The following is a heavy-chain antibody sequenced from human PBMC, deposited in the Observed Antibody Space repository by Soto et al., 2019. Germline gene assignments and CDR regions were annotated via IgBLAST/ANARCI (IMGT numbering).Heavy chain of an antibody. Sequence: QVQLVQSGAEVKKPGASVKVSCKASGSTFPSSTVSWVRQAPGQGLEWMGGINAHNGTTQYAQKFQGRRTMTTDTSTGTGYMELRSLRFDDTAIYFCAIADYGDPDYWGQGTLVTVSS. J-gene: IGHJ4*02. V-gene: IGHV1-18*01. CDR3: AIADYGDPDY. D-gene: IGHD4-17*01. CDR1: GSTFPSST. CDR2: INAHNGTT.